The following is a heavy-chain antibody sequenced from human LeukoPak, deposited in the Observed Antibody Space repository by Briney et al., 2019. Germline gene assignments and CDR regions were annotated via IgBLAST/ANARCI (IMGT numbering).Heavy chain of an antibody. J-gene: IGHJ5*02. Sequence: GGSLRLSCAASGFTFSSYSMNWVRQAPGKGLEWVSYISSSGSTIYYADSVKGRFTFSRDNAKNSLYLQMNSLRAEDTAVYYCARGGASWFDPWGQGTLVTVSS. CDR3: ARGGASWFDP. V-gene: IGHV3-48*04. CDR2: ISSSGSTI. CDR1: GFTFSSYS.